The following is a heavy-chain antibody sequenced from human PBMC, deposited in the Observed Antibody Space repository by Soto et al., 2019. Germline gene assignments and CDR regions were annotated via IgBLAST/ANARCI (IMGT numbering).Heavy chain of an antibody. Sequence: XXSLRLSCAASGFTVSRSYMRWVLQAPGKGLEWVSVIYSGGSTYYADSVKGRFTISRDNSKNTLYLQMNSLRDEDTAVYYCARFGNYNYYYGMDVWGQGTTVTVSS. V-gene: IGHV3-66*01. D-gene: IGHD3-10*01. CDR3: ARFGNYNYYYGMDV. CDR2: IYSGGST. J-gene: IGHJ6*02. CDR1: GFTVSRSY.